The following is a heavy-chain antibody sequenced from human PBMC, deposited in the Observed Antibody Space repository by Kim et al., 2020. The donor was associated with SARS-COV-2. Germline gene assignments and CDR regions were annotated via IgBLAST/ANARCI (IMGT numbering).Heavy chain of an antibody. V-gene: IGHV6-1*01. CDR3: ARGYDFRSRAFDI. J-gene: IGHJ3*02. D-gene: IGHD3-3*01. Sequence: YAVSVKSRININPDPSKNQFSVQLNSGTPEDTAVYYCARGYDFRSRAFDIWGQGTMVTVSS.